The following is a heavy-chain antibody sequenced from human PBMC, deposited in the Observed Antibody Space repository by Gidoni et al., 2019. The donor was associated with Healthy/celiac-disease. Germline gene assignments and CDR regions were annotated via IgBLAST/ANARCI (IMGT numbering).Heavy chain of an antibody. CDR2: ISYDGSNK. Sequence: QVQLVESGGCVVQPGRSLRLSFAASGFPFSSYVMHWVRQAPGKGLAWVAVISYDGSNKYYADSVKGRFTISRDNSKNTLYLQMNSLRAEDTAVYYCAKHGYESSGYHYYYGMDVWGQGTTVTVSS. CDR1: GFPFSSYV. V-gene: IGHV3-30*18. CDR3: AKHGYESSGYHYYYGMDV. J-gene: IGHJ6*02. D-gene: IGHD3-22*01.